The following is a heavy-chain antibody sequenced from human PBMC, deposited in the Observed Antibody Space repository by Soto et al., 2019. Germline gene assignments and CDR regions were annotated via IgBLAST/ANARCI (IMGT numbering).Heavy chain of an antibody. CDR2: IIPIFGTA. V-gene: IGHV1-69*12. CDR1: GGTFSSYA. Sequence: QVQLVQSGAEVKKPGSSVKVSCKASGGTFSSYAISWVRQAPGQGLEWMGGIIPIFGTANYAQKFQGRVTVSAHESPCTAYMERGSLRPYDTAVYFCAGSEVCYCGGVCYPTYFDIWGLGTMVTVSS. D-gene: IGHD2-21*02. CDR3: AGSEVCYCGGVCYPTYFDI. J-gene: IGHJ3*02.